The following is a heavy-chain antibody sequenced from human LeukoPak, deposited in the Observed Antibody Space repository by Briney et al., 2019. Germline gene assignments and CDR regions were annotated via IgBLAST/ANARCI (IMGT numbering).Heavy chain of an antibody. Sequence: SETLSLTCTVSGGSISSYYWSWIRQPPGKGLEWIGYIYYSGSTNYNPSLKSRVTISVDTSKNQFSLKLSSVTAADTAVYYCARDRDAAGTVDYWGQGTLVTVSS. V-gene: IGHV4-59*01. CDR2: IYYSGST. D-gene: IGHD6-13*01. J-gene: IGHJ4*02. CDR1: GGSISSYY. CDR3: ARDRDAAGTVDY.